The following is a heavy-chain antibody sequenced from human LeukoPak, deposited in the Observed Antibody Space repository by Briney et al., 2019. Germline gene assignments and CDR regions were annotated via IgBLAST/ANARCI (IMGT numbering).Heavy chain of an antibody. J-gene: IGHJ4*02. CDR3: AKGSRDSSGWYRDY. D-gene: IGHD6-19*01. CDR2: ISGSGGST. CDR1: GFTFSSYA. Sequence: PGGSLRLSCAASGFTFSSYAMRWVRQAPGKGLEWVSAISGSGGSTYYADSVKGRFTISRDNSKNTLYLQMNSLRAEDTAVYYCAKGSRDSSGWYRDYWGQGTLVTVSS. V-gene: IGHV3-23*01.